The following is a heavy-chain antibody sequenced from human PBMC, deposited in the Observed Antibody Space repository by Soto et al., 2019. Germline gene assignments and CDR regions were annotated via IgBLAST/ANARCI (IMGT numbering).Heavy chain of an antibody. J-gene: IGHJ3*02. CDR3: AGDLSWNDEAWGFDI. Sequence: QVQLVQSGAEVKKPGSSVQVSCKASGGTFSSYTISWVRQAPGHVLEWMGRIIPILGIANYAQKFQGRVTITADKSTSTAYMELSRLRSEDTAVYYWAGDLSWNDEAWGFDIWGQGTMVTVSS. D-gene: IGHD1-1*01. V-gene: IGHV1-69*08. CDR1: GGTFSSYT. CDR2: IIPILGIA.